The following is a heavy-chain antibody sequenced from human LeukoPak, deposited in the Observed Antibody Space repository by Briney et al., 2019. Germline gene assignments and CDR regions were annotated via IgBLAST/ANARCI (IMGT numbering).Heavy chain of an antibody. D-gene: IGHD3-22*01. CDR1: GGSISSYY. CDR2: IYTSGST. V-gene: IGHV4-4*07. Sequence: PSETLSLTCTVSGGSISSYYWSWIRQPAGKGLEWIGRIYTSGSTNYNPSLKSRVTMSVDTSKNQFSLKLSSVTAADTAVYYCARAGYYYDSSGYLIESPFHFDYWGQGTLVTVSS. J-gene: IGHJ4*02. CDR3: ARAGYYYDSSGYLIESPFHFDY.